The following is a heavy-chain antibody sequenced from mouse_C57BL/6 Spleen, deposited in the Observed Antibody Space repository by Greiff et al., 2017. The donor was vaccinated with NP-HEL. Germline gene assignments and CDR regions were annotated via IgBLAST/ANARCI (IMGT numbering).Heavy chain of an antibody. J-gene: IGHJ4*01. CDR2: IDPSDSYT. CDR3: ARGDSNYVSYAMDY. Sequence: VQLQQPGAELVKPGASVKLSCKASGYTFTSYWMQWVKQRPGQGLEWIGEIDPSDSYTNYNQKFKGKATLTVDTSSSTAYMQLSSLTSEDSAVYYCARGDSNYVSYAMDYWGQGTSVTVSS. CDR1: GYTFTSYW. V-gene: IGHV1-50*01. D-gene: IGHD2-5*01.